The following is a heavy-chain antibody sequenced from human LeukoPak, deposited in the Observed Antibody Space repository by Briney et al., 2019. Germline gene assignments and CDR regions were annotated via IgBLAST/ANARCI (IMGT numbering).Heavy chain of an antibody. J-gene: IGHJ6*02. CDR2: IYTSGST. D-gene: IGHD6-19*01. Sequence: PSETLSLTCTVSGGSISSYYWSWIRQPAGKGLEWIGRIYTSGSTNYNPSLKSRVTMSVDTSKNQFSLKLSSVTAADTAVYYCARDLWVAVAGTPDLYYYYGMDVWGQGTTVTVSS. V-gene: IGHV4-4*07. CDR3: ARDLWVAVAGTPDLYYYYGMDV. CDR1: GGSISSYY.